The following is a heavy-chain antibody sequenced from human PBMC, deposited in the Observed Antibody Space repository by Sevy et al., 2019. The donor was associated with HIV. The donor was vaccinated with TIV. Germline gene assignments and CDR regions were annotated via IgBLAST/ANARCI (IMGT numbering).Heavy chain of an antibody. CDR3: TTDSKKRGVSALLDF. J-gene: IGHJ4*02. Sequence: GGCLRLSCAASGFTFSNAWMSWVRQAPGKGLEWVGRIKTKTDGGTTDYAAPVKGRFTISRDDSKNTLYLQMNSLKTEDTAIYCTTDSKKRGVSALLDFWGQGTLVTVSS. CDR1: GFTFSNAW. D-gene: IGHD3-10*01. CDR2: IKTKTDGGTT. V-gene: IGHV3-15*01.